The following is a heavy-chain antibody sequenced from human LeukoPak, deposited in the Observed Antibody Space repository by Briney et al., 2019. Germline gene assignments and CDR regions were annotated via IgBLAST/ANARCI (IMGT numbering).Heavy chain of an antibody. J-gene: IGHJ5*02. CDR3: ARADLTGDRWFDP. Sequence: SETLSLTCTVSGGSISSGGYYWSWIRQHPGTGLEWLGYIYYSGSTNYNPSLKSRVTISVDTSKNQFSLKLSSVTAADTAVYYCARADLTGDRWFDPWGQGTLVTVSS. CDR1: GGSISSGGYY. CDR2: IYYSGST. V-gene: IGHV4-61*08. D-gene: IGHD7-27*01.